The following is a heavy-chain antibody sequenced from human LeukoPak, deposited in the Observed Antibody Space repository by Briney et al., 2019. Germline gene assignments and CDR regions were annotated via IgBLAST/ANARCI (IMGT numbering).Heavy chain of an antibody. CDR2: ISYDGSNK. V-gene: IGHV3-30-3*01. CDR1: GFTFSSYA. D-gene: IGHD3-9*01. CDR3: ARSLGLDGGWLAYDY. Sequence: GRSLRLSCAASGFTFSSYAMHWVRQAPGKGLEWVAVISYDGSNKYYADSVKGRFTISRDNSKNTLYLQMNSLRAEDTAVYYCARSLGLDGGWLAYDYWGQGTLVTVSS. J-gene: IGHJ4*02.